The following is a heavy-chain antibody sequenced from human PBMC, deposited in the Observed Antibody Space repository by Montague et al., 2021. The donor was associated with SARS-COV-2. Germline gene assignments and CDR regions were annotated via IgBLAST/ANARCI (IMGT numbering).Heavy chain of an antibody. Sequence: SETLSLTCAVSGDSISSYHWCWGRQPPPKELLGWGGIMNNGGTNYNHSSRSRLTTILDASKNQHSLLQISVIAADAAVDYYGGWGVSPEDGMDVWGQGTTVTVSS. V-gene: IGHV4-59*10. J-gene: IGHJ6*02. CDR2: IMNNGGT. CDR1: GDSISSYH. CDR3: GGWGVSPEDGMDV. D-gene: IGHD4-23*01.